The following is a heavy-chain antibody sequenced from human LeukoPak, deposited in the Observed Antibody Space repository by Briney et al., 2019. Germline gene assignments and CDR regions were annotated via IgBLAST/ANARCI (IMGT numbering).Heavy chain of an antibody. Sequence: GALSLSCTASGFPFYSYAMSWVRPAPGKGLEWVSSISGGSEDTYYADSVKGRFNISRDNSKSTLYLQMNSLRAEDTAVYYCARTIAQYSNSWLYFYYGLDVWGQGTTVTVSS. CDR3: ARTIAQYSNSWLYFYYGLDV. CDR1: GFPFYSYA. D-gene: IGHD6-13*01. V-gene: IGHV3-23*01. CDR2: ISGGSEDT. J-gene: IGHJ6*02.